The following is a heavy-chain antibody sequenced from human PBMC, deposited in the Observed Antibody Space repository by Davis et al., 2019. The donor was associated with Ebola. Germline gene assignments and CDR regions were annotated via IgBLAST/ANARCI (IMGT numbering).Heavy chain of an antibody. Sequence: PGGSLRLSCAASGFTFNTYWMHWVRQAPGKGLMWVSRISGDGSSPSYADSVKGRFTISRDNAKNTLYLQMNSLRVEDTAVYYCAGEGGFCSSTSCWKWFDPWGQGTLVTVSS. CDR3: AGEGGFCSSTSCWKWFDP. J-gene: IGHJ5*02. CDR1: GFTFNTYW. CDR2: ISGDGSSP. D-gene: IGHD2-2*01. V-gene: IGHV3-74*01.